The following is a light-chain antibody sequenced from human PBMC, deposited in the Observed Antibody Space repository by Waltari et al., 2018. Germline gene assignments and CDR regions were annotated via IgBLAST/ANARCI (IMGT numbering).Light chain of an antibody. J-gene: IGLJ3*02. CDR3: QSYDSSLTGSWV. Sequence: QSVLTQPPSVSGAPGQRVTISCTGSGSNIGAGFDVHWYQQLPGTAPKLLVYGNNRRPSGVPDRCSASKSGTSASLAITGLQAEDEADDYCQSYDSSLTGSWVFGGGTKLTVL. CDR2: GNN. V-gene: IGLV1-40*01. CDR1: GSNIGAGFD.